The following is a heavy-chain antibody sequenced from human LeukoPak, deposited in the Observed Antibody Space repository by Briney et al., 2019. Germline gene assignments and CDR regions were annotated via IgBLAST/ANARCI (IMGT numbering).Heavy chain of an antibody. CDR3: ARGALLWFGDRMEYYFDY. V-gene: IGHV4-59*01. CDR2: IYYSGST. D-gene: IGHD3-10*01. Sequence: SSETLSLTCTVSGGSISSYYWSWLRQPPGKGLEWIGYIYYSGSTNYNPSLKSRVTISVDTSKNQFSLKLSSMTAADTAVYYCARGALLWFGDRMEYYFDYWGQGTLLTVSS. CDR1: GGSISSYY. J-gene: IGHJ4*02.